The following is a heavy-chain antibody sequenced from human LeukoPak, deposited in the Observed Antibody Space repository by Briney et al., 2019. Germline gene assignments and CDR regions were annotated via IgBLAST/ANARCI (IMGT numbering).Heavy chain of an antibody. CDR1: GGTFSSYA. V-gene: IGHV1-69*04. Sequence: GASVKVSCKASGGTFSSYAISWVRQAPGQGLEWMGRIIPILGIANYAQKFQGRVTITADKSTSTAYMELSSLRSEDTAVYYCARDKAEGVLRYFDWLPNIDYWGQGTLVTVSS. D-gene: IGHD3-9*01. CDR2: IIPILGIA. CDR3: ARDKAEGVLRYFDWLPNIDY. J-gene: IGHJ4*02.